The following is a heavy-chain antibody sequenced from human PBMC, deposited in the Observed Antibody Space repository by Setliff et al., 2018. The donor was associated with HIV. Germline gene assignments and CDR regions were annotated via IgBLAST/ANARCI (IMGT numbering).Heavy chain of an antibody. D-gene: IGHD3-22*01. Sequence: SETLSLTCTVSGGSASNSRYYWAWIRQPPGKGLEYIGSIHYNEKTHYNPSLKSRVTISIDTSKNQFSLNLTSVTAADSAVYYCASRVYYYDSNNFLREEGFDPWGQGTLVTVSS. CDR1: GGSASNSRYY. CDR3: ASRVYYYDSNNFLREEGFDP. CDR2: IHYNEKT. V-gene: IGHV4-39*01. J-gene: IGHJ5*02.